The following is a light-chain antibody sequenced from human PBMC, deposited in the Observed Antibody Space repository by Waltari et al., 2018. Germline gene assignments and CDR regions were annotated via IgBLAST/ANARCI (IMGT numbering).Light chain of an antibody. CDR3: SSYTSSSTWV. CDR2: EVS. CDR1: SSDVGADNY. J-gene: IGLJ3*02. V-gene: IGLV2-14*01. Sequence: QSALTQPASVSGSPGQSITISCTGTSSDVGADNYVPWYQQHPGKAPKLMIYEVSDRPSGVSNRFSGSKSGNTASLPISGLQAEDEADYYCSSYTSSSTWVFGGGTKLTVL.